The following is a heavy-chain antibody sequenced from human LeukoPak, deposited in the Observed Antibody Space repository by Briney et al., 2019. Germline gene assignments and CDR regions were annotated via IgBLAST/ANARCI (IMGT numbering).Heavy chain of an antibody. CDR3: ARDAGGRYYVPNWFDP. Sequence: GGSLRLSCAASGFTFSSHSMNWVRQAPGKGLEWVSSISSSSSYIYYADSVKGRFTISRDNAKNSLYLQMNSLRAEDTAVYYCARDAGGRYYVPNWFDPWGQGTLVTVSS. V-gene: IGHV3-21*01. J-gene: IGHJ5*02. CDR2: ISSSSSYI. D-gene: IGHD3-10*02. CDR1: GFTFSSHS.